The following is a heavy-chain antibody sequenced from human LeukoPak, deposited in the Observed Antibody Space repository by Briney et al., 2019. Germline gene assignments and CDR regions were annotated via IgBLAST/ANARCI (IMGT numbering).Heavy chain of an antibody. D-gene: IGHD3-10*01. CDR2: IWYSGRT. Sequence: SETLSLTCHVSGGSISTYYWSWIRQPPGKGLEWIGYIWYSGRTNYIPSLKSRVTISLDTSKNQFSLKLSSVTAADTAVYYCARHGGTYSYGSGSLTTFDYWGQGTLVTVSS. CDR1: GGSISTYY. CDR3: ARHGGTYSYGSGSLTTFDY. V-gene: IGHV4-59*08. J-gene: IGHJ4*02.